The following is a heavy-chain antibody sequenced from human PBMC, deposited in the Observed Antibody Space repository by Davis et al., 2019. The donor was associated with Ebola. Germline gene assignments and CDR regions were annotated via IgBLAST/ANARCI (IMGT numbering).Heavy chain of an antibody. D-gene: IGHD3-3*01. CDR2: ISGSGGST. J-gene: IGHJ4*02. V-gene: IGHV3-23*01. CDR3: AKPYDFWSGYYTFFDY. CDR1: GFTFSSYA. Sequence: GESLKISCAASGFTFSSYAMSWVRQAPGKGLEWVSAISGSGGSTYYADSVKGRFTISRDNSKNTLYLQMNSLRAEDTAVYYCAKPYDFWSGYYTFFDYWGQGTLVTVSS.